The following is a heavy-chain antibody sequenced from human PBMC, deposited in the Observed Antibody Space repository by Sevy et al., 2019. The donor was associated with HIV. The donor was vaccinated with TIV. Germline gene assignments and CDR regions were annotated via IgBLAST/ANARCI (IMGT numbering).Heavy chain of an antibody. CDR2: IWYDGSNK. D-gene: IGHD6-25*01. CDR3: ARDSSLAAGGGMDV. CDR1: GFTFSSYG. J-gene: IGHJ6*02. V-gene: IGHV3-33*01. Sequence: GGSLRLSCAASGFTFSSYGMHWVRQAPGKGLEWVAVIWYDGSNKYYADSVKGRFTISRANSKNTLYLQMNSLRAEDTAVYYCARDSSLAAGGGMDVWGQGTTVTVSS.